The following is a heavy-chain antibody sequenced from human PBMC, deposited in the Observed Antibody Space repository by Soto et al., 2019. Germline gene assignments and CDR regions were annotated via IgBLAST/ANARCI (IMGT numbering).Heavy chain of an antibody. V-gene: IGHV4-39*02. CDR2: FHYGEST. CDR3: ARLGGFCSSTNCYGYYAMDV. D-gene: IGHD2-2*01. J-gene: IGHJ6*02. CDR1: GGTISSGPYS. Sequence: ASETLSLTCTVSGGTISSGPYSWGWIRQPPGEGLEWIATFHYGESTHYNPSLESRVTVSVDTSQNHFSLKVSSVTVADTAVYYCARLGGFCSSTNCYGYYAMDVWGQGTTVTVS.